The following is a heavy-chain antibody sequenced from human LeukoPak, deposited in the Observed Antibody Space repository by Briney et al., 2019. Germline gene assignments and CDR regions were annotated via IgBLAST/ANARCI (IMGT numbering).Heavy chain of an antibody. D-gene: IGHD5-18*01. CDR3: ASLDTAKQPLANH. CDR1: GLTVSNHW. V-gene: IGHV3-7*03. Sequence: GGSLRLSCVASGLTVSNHWMSWVRQAPGKGLEWVANIKQERGQEYYVDSVKGRSTISKDSAKNSLYLQMNSLRVEDTAMYYCASLDTAKQPLANHWGQGTLVTVSS. J-gene: IGHJ5*02. CDR2: IKQERGQE.